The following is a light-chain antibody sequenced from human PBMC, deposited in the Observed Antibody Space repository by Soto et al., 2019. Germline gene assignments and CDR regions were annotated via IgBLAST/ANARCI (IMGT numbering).Light chain of an antibody. V-gene: IGKV1-5*03. Sequence: QLTHSPSTLSASAGDRVTITRRASQSISSRLAWYQQKPGKAPKFQIYKASSLESGVPSRFSGSGSGTDFTLTISCLQSEDFATYYCQQYYSYPTTFGHGTRLEI. CDR1: QSISSR. CDR3: QQYYSYPTT. CDR2: KAS. J-gene: IGKJ5*01.